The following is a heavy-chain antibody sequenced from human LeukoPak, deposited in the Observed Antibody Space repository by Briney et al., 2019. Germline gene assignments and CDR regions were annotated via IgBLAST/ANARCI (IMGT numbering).Heavy chain of an antibody. CDR3: AKHPTPPPKIAAAGRFYYYYYMDV. Sequence: GGSLRLSCAASGFTFSSYAMNWVRQAPGKGLEWVSAISGSGGSTYYADSVKGRFTISRDNSKNTLYLQMNSLRAEDTAVYYCAKHPTPPPKIAAAGRFYYYYYMDVWGKGTTVTVSS. J-gene: IGHJ6*03. V-gene: IGHV3-23*01. CDR2: ISGSGGST. D-gene: IGHD6-13*01. CDR1: GFTFSSYA.